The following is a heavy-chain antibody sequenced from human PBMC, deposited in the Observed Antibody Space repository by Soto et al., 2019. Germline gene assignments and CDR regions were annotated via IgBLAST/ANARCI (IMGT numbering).Heavy chain of an antibody. CDR3: ARALPPLLWWDSGYDYVTTVTNYYGMDV. Sequence: GGSLRLSCAASGFTFSSYAMHWVRQAPGKGLEWVAVISYDGSNKYYADSVKGRFTISRDNSKNTLYLQMNSLRAEDTAVYYCARALPPLLWWDSGYDYVTTVTNYYGMDVWGQGTTVTVSS. J-gene: IGHJ6*02. V-gene: IGHV3-30-3*01. CDR2: ISYDGSNK. D-gene: IGHD5-12*01. CDR1: GFTFSSYA.